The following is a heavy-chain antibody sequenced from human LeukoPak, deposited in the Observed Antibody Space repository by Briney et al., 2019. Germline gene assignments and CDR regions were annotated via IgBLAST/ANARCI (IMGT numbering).Heavy chain of an antibody. CDR1: GYTFTSYG. V-gene: IGHV1-18*01. CDR2: ISAYSGNT. J-gene: IGHJ3*02. Sequence: GASVKVSCKASGYTFTSYGISWVRQAPGQGLEWMGWISAYSGNTNYAQKLQGRVTMTTDTSTSTAYMELRSLRSDDTAVYYCARDREWYYDFWSGYSNDAFDIWGQGTMVTVSS. D-gene: IGHD3-3*01. CDR3: ARDREWYYDFWSGYSNDAFDI.